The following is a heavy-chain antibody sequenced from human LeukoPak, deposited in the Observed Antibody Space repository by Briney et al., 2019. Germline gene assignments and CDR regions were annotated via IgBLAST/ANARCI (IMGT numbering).Heavy chain of an antibody. D-gene: IGHD3-10*01. J-gene: IGHJ4*02. CDR3: AKALTSMVRGVIIN. V-gene: IGHV3-23*01. Sequence: GGSLRLSCAASGFTVSSNYMSWVRQAPGKGLEWVSAISGSGGSTYYADSVKGRFTISRDNSKNTLYLQMNSLRAEDTAVYYCAKALTSMVRGVIINWGQGTLVTVSS. CDR1: GFTVSSNY. CDR2: ISGSGGST.